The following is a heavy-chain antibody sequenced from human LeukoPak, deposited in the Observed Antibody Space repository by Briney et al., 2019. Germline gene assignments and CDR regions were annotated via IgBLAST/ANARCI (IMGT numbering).Heavy chain of an antibody. J-gene: IGHJ3*01. CDR2: IIPPYGIP. CDR3: ARDEEDGYKDWGL. Sequence: ASVKVSCKASGVTYKNYGLSWVRQAPGQELEWMGRIIPPYGIPNYAQKFQGRVTITADKSTSTAYMELTSLRSEDTAVYYCARDEEDGYKDWGLWGQGTMVTVS. D-gene: IGHD5-24*01. CDR1: GVTYKNYG. V-gene: IGHV1-69*04.